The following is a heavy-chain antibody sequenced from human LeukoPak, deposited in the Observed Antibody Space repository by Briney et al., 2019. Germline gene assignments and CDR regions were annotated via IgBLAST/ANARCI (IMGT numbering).Heavy chain of an antibody. Sequence: GGSLRLSCAASGFTFNSYAMTWVRQAPGKGLEWVSAITGTGGSTYYADSVKGRFTISRDNSKSTLYLQMNSLRAEDTALYYCAKVSWTTGWYHCFDKWGQGTLVTVSS. J-gene: IGHJ4*02. V-gene: IGHV3-23*01. CDR2: ITGTGGST. CDR1: GFTFNSYA. CDR3: AKVSWTTGWYHCFDK. D-gene: IGHD6-19*01.